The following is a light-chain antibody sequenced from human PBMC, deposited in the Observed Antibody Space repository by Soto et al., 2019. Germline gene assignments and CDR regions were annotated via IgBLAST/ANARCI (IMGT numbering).Light chain of an antibody. J-gene: IGKJ5*01. CDR3: MQALQTPIT. Sequence: DIVMTQSPLSLPVTPGEPASISCRSSQSLLHSNGYNYLDWYLQKPGQSPQLLIYLGSTLASGVPDRFSGSGSGTDFTLKISRVEAEAVGVYYCMQALQTPITFGQGTRLEI. CDR1: QSLLHSNGYNY. CDR2: LGS. V-gene: IGKV2-28*01.